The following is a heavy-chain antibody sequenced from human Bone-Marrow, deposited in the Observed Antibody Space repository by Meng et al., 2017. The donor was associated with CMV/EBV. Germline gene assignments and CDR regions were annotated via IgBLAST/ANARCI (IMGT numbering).Heavy chain of an antibody. D-gene: IGHD3-16*01. V-gene: IGHV3-23*01. CDR2: ISGSGGST. J-gene: IGHJ4*02. CDR1: GFTFSSYA. CDR3: AKDDGGEDY. Sequence: LAWAASGFTFSSYAMSWVRQAPGKGLEWVSAISGSGGSTYYADSVKGRFTISRDNSKNTLYLQMNSLRAEDTAVYYCAKDDGGEDYWGQGTLVTVSS.